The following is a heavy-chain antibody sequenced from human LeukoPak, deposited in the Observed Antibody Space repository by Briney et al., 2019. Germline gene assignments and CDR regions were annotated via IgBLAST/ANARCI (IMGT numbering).Heavy chain of an antibody. J-gene: IGHJ3*02. D-gene: IGHD4-11*01. CDR2: IKQDGSEK. CDR1: GFTFSSYW. V-gene: IGHV3-7*01. Sequence: GGSLRLSCAASGFTFSSYWMSWVRQAPGKGLEWVANIKQDGSEKYYVDPVKGRFTISRDNTENSLYLKMNSLRAEGTAVYYCARDQGRSTVNDAFDIWGQGTMVTVSS. CDR3: ARDQGRSTVNDAFDI.